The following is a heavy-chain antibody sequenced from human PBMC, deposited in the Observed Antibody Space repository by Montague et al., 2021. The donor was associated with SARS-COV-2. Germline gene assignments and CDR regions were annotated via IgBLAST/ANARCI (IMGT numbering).Heavy chain of an antibody. Sequence: CAISGDSVSSNTAAWNWIRQSPSRGLEWQGRTYYRSKWYYDYAXXXKXRMTISPDTSKNQFSLQLSSVTPEDRAVYYCARDPRYSLSWSLDYWGQGTLVTVSS. D-gene: IGHD6-13*01. CDR1: GDSVSSNTAA. V-gene: IGHV6-1*01. CDR3: ARDPRYSLSWSLDY. CDR2: TYYRSKWYY. J-gene: IGHJ4*02.